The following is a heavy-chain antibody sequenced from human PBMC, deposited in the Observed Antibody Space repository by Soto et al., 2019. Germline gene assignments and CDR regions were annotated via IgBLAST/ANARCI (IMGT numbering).Heavy chain of an antibody. CDR2: IKSKTDGGTT. Sequence: GGSLRLSCAASGFTFSNAWMNWVRQAPGKGLEWVGRIKSKTDGGTTDYAAPVKGRFTISRDDSKNTLYLQMNSLKTEDTAVYYCLTYYYGSGSYYKGYYYYGMDVWGQGTTVTVSS. V-gene: IGHV3-15*07. J-gene: IGHJ6*02. D-gene: IGHD3-10*01. CDR1: GFTFSNAW. CDR3: LTYYYGSGSYYKGYYYYGMDV.